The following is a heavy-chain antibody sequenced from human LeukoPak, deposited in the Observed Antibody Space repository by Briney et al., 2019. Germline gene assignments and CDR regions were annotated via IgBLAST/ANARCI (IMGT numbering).Heavy chain of an antibody. V-gene: IGHV4-4*02. J-gene: IGHJ6*03. CDR2: IYHTGNT. CDR1: GGSITSANW. D-gene: IGHD6-25*01. Sequence: PSETLSLTCAVSGGSITSANWWSWVSQSPGKGLGWIGEIYHTGNTNYNPSLNSRVSISLDTSKNQFSLRLTSVTAADTAVYFCARDANGSDLHYYHMDVWGKGTTVTVSS. CDR3: ARDANGSDLHYYHMDV.